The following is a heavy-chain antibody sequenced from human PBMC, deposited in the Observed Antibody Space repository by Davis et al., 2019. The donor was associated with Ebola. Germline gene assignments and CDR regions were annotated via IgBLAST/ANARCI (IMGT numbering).Heavy chain of an antibody. D-gene: IGHD3-22*01. CDR1: GYTFTSYG. Sequence: ASVKVSCKASGYTFTSYGISWVRQAPGQGLEWMGWISAYNGNTNYAQKLQGRVTMTTDTSTSTAYMELRSLRSEDTAVYYCAREDYYDSSGYYIGGGFDYWGQGTLVTVSS. J-gene: IGHJ4*02. V-gene: IGHV1-18*01. CDR2: ISAYNGNT. CDR3: AREDYYDSSGYYIGGGFDY.